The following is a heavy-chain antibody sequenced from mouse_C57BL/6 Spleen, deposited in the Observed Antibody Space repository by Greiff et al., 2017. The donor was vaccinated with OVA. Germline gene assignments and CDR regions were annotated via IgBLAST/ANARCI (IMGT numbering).Heavy chain of an antibody. CDR1: GYAFTNYL. CDR3: ARDLLLRPYAMDY. V-gene: IGHV1-54*01. J-gene: IGHJ4*01. CDR2: INPGSGGT. Sequence: QVQLKESGAELVRPGTSVKVSCKASGYAFTNYLIEWVKQRPGQGLEWIGVINPGSGGTNYNEKFKGKATLTADKSSSTAYMQLSSLTSEDSAVYFCARDLLLRPYAMDYWGQGTSVTVSS. D-gene: IGHD1-1*01.